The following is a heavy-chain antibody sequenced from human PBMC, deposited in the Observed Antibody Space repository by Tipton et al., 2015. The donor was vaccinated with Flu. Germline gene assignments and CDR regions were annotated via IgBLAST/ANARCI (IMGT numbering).Heavy chain of an antibody. CDR1: GGSFSGYY. CDR2: INHSGST. CDR3: SSGRSGRLQNYYMDV. V-gene: IGHV4-34*01. J-gene: IGHJ6*03. Sequence: TLSLTCAVYGGSFSGYYWSWIRQPPGKGLEWIGEINHSGSTNYNPSLKSRVTISVDTSKNQFSLKLSSVTAADTAVYYCSSGRSGRLQNYYMDVWGKGTTVTVSS. D-gene: IGHD3-10*01.